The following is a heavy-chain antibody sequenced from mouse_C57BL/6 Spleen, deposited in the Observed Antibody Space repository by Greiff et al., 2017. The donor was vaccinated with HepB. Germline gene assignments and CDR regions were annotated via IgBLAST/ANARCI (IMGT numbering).Heavy chain of an antibody. J-gene: IGHJ3*01. CDR2: IDPETGGT. Sequence: VQRVESGAELVRPGASVTLSCKASGYTFTDYEMHWVKQTPVHGLEWIGAIDPETGGTAYNQKFKGKAILTADKSSSTAYMELRSLTSEDSAVYYCTLLRLEAYWGQGTLVTVSA. V-gene: IGHV1-15*01. CDR1: GYTFTDYE. D-gene: IGHD1-1*01. CDR3: TLLRLEAY.